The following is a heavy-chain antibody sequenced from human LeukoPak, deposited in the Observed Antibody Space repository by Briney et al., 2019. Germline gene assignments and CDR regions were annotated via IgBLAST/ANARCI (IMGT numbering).Heavy chain of an antibody. CDR3: ARERWHCRVNCYSVYYYALDV. Sequence: ASVTVSCTGSGYTFTNYAVHWVRQAPGQRLEWLGWINPGNGDTKYSQNFQGRVTVTSDTSAATAYVELNSLTSEDTAVYYCARERWHCRVNCYSVYYYALDVWGQGTTVTVSS. CDR2: INPGNGDT. V-gene: IGHV1-3*01. D-gene: IGHD2-15*01. J-gene: IGHJ6*02. CDR1: GYTFTNYA.